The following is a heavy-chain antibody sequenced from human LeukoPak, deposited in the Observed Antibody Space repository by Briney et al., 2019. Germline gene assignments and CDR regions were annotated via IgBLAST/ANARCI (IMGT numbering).Heavy chain of an antibody. V-gene: IGHV4-4*02. CDR2: TWHSGSST. CDR3: ARGNEYTWWQ. D-gene: IGHD2-15*01. J-gene: IGHJ4*02. Sequence: PSETLSLTCTVSDGSIKTDYWWTWVRQPPGKGLEWIGETWHSGSSTNYNPSLESRVTISVDKPKSQFSLKLTSVTAADTAIYYCARGNEYTWWQWSQGTLVTVSS. CDR1: DGSIKTDYW.